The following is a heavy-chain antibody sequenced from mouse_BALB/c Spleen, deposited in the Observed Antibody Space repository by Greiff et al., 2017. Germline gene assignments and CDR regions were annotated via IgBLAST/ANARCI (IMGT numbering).Heavy chain of an antibody. Sequence: VQLQQSGPELVKPGASVKMSCKASGYTFTSYVMHWVKQKPGQGLEWIGYINPYTDGTKYNEKFKGKATLTSDKSSSTAYMELSSLTSEDSAVYYCARWGNSGYWGQGTTLTVSS. CDR1: GYTFTSYV. J-gene: IGHJ2*01. V-gene: IGHV1-14*01. D-gene: IGHD2-1*01. CDR3: ARWGNSGY. CDR2: INPYTDGT.